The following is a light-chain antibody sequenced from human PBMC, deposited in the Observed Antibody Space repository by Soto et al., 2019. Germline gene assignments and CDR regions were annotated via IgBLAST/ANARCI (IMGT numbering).Light chain of an antibody. V-gene: IGLV2-14*01. CDR3: LSKTSTISYV. Sequence: QSVLTQPASVSGSPGQSIAISCTGTTSDVGGYNYVSWYQQHTVKVPKLLMHEVSNRPSGVSNRFSGSKSGNTASLTISGLQAEDEADYYCLSKTSTISYVFGTGTKVTVL. J-gene: IGLJ1*01. CDR2: EVS. CDR1: TSDVGGYNY.